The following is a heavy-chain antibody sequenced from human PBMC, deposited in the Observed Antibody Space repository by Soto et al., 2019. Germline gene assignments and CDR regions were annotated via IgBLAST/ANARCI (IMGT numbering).Heavy chain of an antibody. CDR1: GYDFNKKW. J-gene: IGHJ4*02. D-gene: IGHD2-2*01. V-gene: IGHV5-51*01. CDR3: ARLPRDCNKTSCYYADH. CDR2: MYPGDSDT. Sequence: GEALKISCRGSGYDFNKKWFGWVRQLPGKGVGWVGIMYPGDSDTRYNPSLQGHVTLSADVTVSTAFLEWRSLKTSDTGMYFCARLPRDCNKTSCYYADHWGQGTQVTVSS.